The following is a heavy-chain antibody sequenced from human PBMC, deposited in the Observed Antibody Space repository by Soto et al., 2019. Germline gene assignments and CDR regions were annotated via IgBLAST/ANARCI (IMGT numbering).Heavy chain of an antibody. V-gene: IGHV3-33*01. Sequence: QVQLVESGGGVVQPGRSLRLSCAASGFTFSSYGRHWVRQAPGKGLEWVAVIWYDGSNKYYADSVKGRFTISRDNSKNTLYLQMNSLRDEDTAVYYCARHSSGWYDWYFDLWGRGTLVTVSS. CDR2: IWYDGSNK. D-gene: IGHD6-19*01. J-gene: IGHJ2*01. CDR1: GFTFSSYG. CDR3: ARHSSGWYDWYFDL.